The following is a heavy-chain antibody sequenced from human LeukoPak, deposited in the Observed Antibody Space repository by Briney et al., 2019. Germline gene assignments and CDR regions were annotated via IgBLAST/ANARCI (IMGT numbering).Heavy chain of an antibody. CDR3: ARPSSKWFGELTWYFDL. CDR1: GFTFSSYS. D-gene: IGHD3-10*01. Sequence: GGSLRLSCAASGFTFSSYSMNWVRQAPGKGLEWVSSISSSSSYIYYADSVKGRFTISRDNAKNSLYLQMNSLRAEDTAVYYCARPSSKWFGELTWYFDLWGRGTLVTVSS. V-gene: IGHV3-21*04. J-gene: IGHJ2*01. CDR2: ISSSSSYI.